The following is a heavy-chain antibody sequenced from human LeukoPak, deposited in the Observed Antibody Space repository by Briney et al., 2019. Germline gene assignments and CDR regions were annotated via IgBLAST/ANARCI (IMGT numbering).Heavy chain of an antibody. CDR2: INPLLSIA. Sequence: SVKLSCKASRGTFSSDAISWVRQPPGHALEWIGSINPLLSIANYARKLQGRVTITADKSTRTAYMELSSLRSEDTAVYYCARDRDYSSSWYAYYYYGMDVWGQGTTVTVSS. J-gene: IGHJ6*02. CDR1: RGTFSSDA. D-gene: IGHD6-13*01. CDR3: ARDRDYSSSWYAYYYYGMDV. V-gene: IGHV1-69*04.